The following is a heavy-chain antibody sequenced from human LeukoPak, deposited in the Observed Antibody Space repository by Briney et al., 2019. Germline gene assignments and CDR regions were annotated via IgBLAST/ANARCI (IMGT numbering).Heavy chain of an antibody. V-gene: IGHV1-69*04. CDR1: GGTFSSYT. Sequence: SVKVSCKASGGTFSSYTISWVRQAPGQGLEWMGRIIPILGIANYAQKFQGRVTITADKSTSTAYMELSSLRSEDTAVYYCARDTSNYYDSTSYFDYWGQGTLVTVSS. J-gene: IGHJ4*02. D-gene: IGHD3-22*01. CDR3: ARDTSNYYDSTSYFDY. CDR2: IIPILGIA.